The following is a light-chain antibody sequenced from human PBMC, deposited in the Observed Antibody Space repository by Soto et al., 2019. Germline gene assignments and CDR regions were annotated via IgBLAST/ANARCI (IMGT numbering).Light chain of an antibody. J-gene: IGKJ1*01. CDR1: QSVSSN. CDR3: QQYNNWPRE. CDR2: GAS. V-gene: IGKV3-15*01. Sequence: EIVMTQSPATLSVSPGERATLSCRASQSVSSNLAWYQQKPGQAPRLLIYGASTRATGIPARFSGSGSGTEFTLIISSLQSEDFAVYYCQQYNNWPREFGQGTKVEIK.